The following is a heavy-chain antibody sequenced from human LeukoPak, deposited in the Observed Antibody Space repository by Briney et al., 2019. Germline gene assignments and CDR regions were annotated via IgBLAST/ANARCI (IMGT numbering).Heavy chain of an antibody. J-gene: IGHJ5*02. CDR1: GFTFSSYE. V-gene: IGHV3-48*03. CDR2: ISSSGNTI. CDR3: ARDRGYSYGYTP. Sequence: PGGSLRLSCAASGFTFSSYEMNWVRQAPGKGLEWASYISSSGNTIYYADSVKGRFTISRDNAKNSLFLQMNSLRAEDTALYYCARDRGYSYGYTPWGQGTPVTVSS. D-gene: IGHD5-18*01.